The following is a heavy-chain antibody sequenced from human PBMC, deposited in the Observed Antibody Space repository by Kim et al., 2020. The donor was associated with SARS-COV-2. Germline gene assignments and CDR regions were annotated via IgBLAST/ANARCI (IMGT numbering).Heavy chain of an antibody. CDR2: IKVDGSDK. V-gene: IGHV3-7*01. Sequence: GGSLRLSCAASGFTFNTYWMNWLRQAPGRGLEWLANIKVDGSDKNYVDSVKGRFTISRDNAKNSLYLQMNSLSAEDTAVYYCARGGRSGTEYQNFDYWGQGTLLTVSS. CDR1: GFTFNTYW. D-gene: IGHD3-10*01. CDR3: ARGGRSGTEYQNFDY. J-gene: IGHJ4*02.